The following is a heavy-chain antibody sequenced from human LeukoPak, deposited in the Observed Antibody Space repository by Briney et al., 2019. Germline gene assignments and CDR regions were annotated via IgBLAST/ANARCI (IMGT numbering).Heavy chain of an antibody. V-gene: IGHV3-30*03. Sequence: GGSLRLSCAASGFTFSSYGMHWVRQAPGKGLEWVAVISYDGSNKYYADSVKGRFTISRDNSKNTLYPQMNSLRAEDTAVYYCATDTFNAFDIWGQGTMVTVSS. CDR2: ISYDGSNK. J-gene: IGHJ3*02. CDR3: ATDTFNAFDI. CDR1: GFTFSSYG.